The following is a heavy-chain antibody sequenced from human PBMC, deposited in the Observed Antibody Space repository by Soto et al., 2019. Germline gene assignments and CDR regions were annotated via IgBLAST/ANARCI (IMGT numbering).Heavy chain of an antibody. Sequence: QLQLQESGPGLVKPSETLSLTCTVSGGSISSRGYYWGWIRQPPGKGLEWIGTIYYSGSTYYNPSLRSLVPISVDTPKNQFSLKLSSVTAADTAVYYCATSNWFDPWGQGTLVTVSS. V-gene: IGHV4-39*01. J-gene: IGHJ5*02. CDR2: IYYSGST. CDR3: ATSNWFDP. CDR1: GGSISSRGYY.